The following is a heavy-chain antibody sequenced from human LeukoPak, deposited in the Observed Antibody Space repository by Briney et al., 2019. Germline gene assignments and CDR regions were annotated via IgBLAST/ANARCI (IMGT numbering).Heavy chain of an antibody. J-gene: IGHJ4*02. CDR2: INHDGST. D-gene: IGHD3-22*01. V-gene: IGHV4-34*01. CDR3: GRVTGYMIEDYFDY. Sequence: SETLSLTCSVSGESFSNFYWSWIRQPPGKGLELIGEINHDGSTNYNPSLKSRVTISLDTSRSQFSLKLNSVTAADTAVYYCGRVTGYMIEDYFDYWGQGTLVTVSS. CDR1: GESFSNFY.